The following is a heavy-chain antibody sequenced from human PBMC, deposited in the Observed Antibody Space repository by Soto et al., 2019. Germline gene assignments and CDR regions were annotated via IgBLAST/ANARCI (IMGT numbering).Heavy chain of an antibody. CDR3: AREGNTYYYDSSGYYYEDSAFDI. D-gene: IGHD3-22*01. V-gene: IGHV3-30-3*01. J-gene: IGHJ3*02. Sequence: VGSLRLSCAASGFTFSSYAMHWVRQAPGKGLEWVAVISYDGSNKYYADSVKGRFTISRDNSKNTLYLQMNSLRAGDTAVYYCAREGNTYYYDSSGYYYEDSAFDIWGQGTMVTVSS. CDR1: GFTFSSYA. CDR2: ISYDGSNK.